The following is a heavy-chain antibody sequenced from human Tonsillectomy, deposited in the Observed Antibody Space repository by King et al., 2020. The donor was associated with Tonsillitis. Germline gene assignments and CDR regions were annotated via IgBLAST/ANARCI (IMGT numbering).Heavy chain of an antibody. V-gene: IGHV1-18*04. CDR3: ARDGHDLRYSIGWCAY. Sequence: VQLVESGAEVKKPGASVKVSCKASGYTFTSYGINWVRQAPGQGLEWMGWISAYNGNTNYAQKLQGRVTMTTDTSTSTAYMEVRSLRSDDTAVYYCARDGHDLRYSIGWCAYWGQGTLVTVSS. CDR2: ISAYNGNT. J-gene: IGHJ4*02. D-gene: IGHD6-19*01. CDR1: GYTFTSYG.